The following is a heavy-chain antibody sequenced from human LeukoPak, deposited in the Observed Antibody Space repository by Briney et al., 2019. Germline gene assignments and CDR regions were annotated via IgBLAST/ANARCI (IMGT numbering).Heavy chain of an antibody. Sequence: PGGSLRLSCAASGFAFSSYAMSWVRQAPGKGLDWVSAISGSGGSTYYADSVKGRFTISRDNSKNTLYLQMNSLRAEDTAVYYCAKDYSNSDKYYDYYMDVWGKGTTVTVSS. J-gene: IGHJ6*03. V-gene: IGHV3-23*01. D-gene: IGHD4-11*01. CDR3: AKDYSNSDKYYDYYMDV. CDR1: GFAFSSYA. CDR2: ISGSGGST.